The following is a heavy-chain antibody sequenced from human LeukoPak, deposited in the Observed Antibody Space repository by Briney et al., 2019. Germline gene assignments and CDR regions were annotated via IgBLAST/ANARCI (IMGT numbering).Heavy chain of an antibody. J-gene: IGHJ6*03. Sequence: ASVEVSCKASGYTFTSYAMNWVRQAPGQGLEWMGWINTNTGNPTYAQGFTGRFVFSLDTSVSTAYLQISSLKAEDTAVYYCARSVDFWSYYYYYYYMDVWGKGTTVTVSS. CDR2: INTNTGNP. D-gene: IGHD3-3*01. V-gene: IGHV7-4-1*02. CDR1: GYTFTSYA. CDR3: ARSVDFWSYYYYYYYMDV.